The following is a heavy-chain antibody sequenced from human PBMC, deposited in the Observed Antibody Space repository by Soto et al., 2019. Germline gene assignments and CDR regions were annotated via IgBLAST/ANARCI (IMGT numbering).Heavy chain of an antibody. Sequence: ASVKVSCKASGYTFASYGISWVRQAPGQGLEWMGWISAYNGNTNYAQKIQGRVTMTTDTSTSTAYMELRSLRSDDTAVYYCARAVDYYDSSGYYTHEYFQHWGQGTLVTVSS. J-gene: IGHJ1*01. V-gene: IGHV1-18*01. CDR2: ISAYNGNT. D-gene: IGHD3-22*01. CDR1: GYTFASYG. CDR3: ARAVDYYDSSGYYTHEYFQH.